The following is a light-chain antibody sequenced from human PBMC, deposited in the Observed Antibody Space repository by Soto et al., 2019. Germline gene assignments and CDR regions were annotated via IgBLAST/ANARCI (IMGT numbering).Light chain of an antibody. Sequence: DIQMTQSPYSLSASVGDRVTITCRASQSISNYLKWYQQKPGKAPRLLIHAASSLQSGVPSRFSGSGSGTDFTLTISSLQPEDFAIYYCQQSYNAPRTFGPGTKVDIK. CDR3: QQSYNAPRT. V-gene: IGKV1-39*01. CDR1: QSISNY. J-gene: IGKJ1*01. CDR2: AAS.